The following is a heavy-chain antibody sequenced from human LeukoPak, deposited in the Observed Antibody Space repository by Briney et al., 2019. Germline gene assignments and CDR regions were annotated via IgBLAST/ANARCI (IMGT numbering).Heavy chain of an antibody. Sequence: GGSLRLSCAASGFTVSSNYMSWVRQAPGKGLEWVSVIYSGGSTYYADSVKGRSTISRDNSKNTLYLQMNSLRAEDTAVYYCAREYDSSGHDAFDIWGQGTVVTVSS. CDR2: IYSGGST. D-gene: IGHD3-22*01. V-gene: IGHV3-53*01. J-gene: IGHJ3*02. CDR3: AREYDSSGHDAFDI. CDR1: GFTVSSNY.